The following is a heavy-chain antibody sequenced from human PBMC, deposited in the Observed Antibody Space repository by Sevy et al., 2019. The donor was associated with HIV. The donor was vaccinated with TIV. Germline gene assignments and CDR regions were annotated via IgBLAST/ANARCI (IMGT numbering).Heavy chain of an antibody. Sequence: GGSLRLSCTASGFTFSIFWMHWVRQAPGKGLVWVSHINSDGRSTTYADSVKGRFTISRDNAKNTLYLQMNSLRDEDTAVYFCARDKIYGMDVWGQETTVTVSS. V-gene: IGHV3-74*01. CDR2: INSDGRST. J-gene: IGHJ6*02. CDR3: ARDKIYGMDV. CDR1: GFTFSIFW.